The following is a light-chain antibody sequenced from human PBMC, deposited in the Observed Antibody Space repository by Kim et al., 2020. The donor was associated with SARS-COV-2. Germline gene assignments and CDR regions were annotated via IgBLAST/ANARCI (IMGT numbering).Light chain of an antibody. Sequence: EIVLTQSPVTLSLSPGERATLSCRASQSVASDYLAWYKQKPGQPPRLLIHDASSRATGIPDRFTGSGSGTGLTLTISRLEPEDFAVYFCQHYSNSSYTFGQGTKLEI. V-gene: IGKV3-20*01. CDR1: QSVASDY. CDR3: QHYSNSSYT. J-gene: IGKJ2*01. CDR2: DAS.